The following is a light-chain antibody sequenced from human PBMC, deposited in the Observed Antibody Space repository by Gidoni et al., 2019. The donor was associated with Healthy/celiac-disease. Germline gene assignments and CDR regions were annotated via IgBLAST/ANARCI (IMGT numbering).Light chain of an antibody. J-gene: IGKJ2*01. V-gene: IGKV1-39*01. CDR3: QQSYSTPRYT. CDR1: QSISSY. Sequence: DSQMTQSPSSLSASVGDRVTITCRASQSISSYLNWYQQKPGKAPKLLIYAASSLQSGVPSRFSGSGSGTDFTLTISSLQPEDFATYYCQQSYSTPRYTFXXXTKLEIK. CDR2: AAS.